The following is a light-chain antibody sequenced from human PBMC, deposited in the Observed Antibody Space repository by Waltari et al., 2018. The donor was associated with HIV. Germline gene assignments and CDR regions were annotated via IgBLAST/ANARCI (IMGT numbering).Light chain of an antibody. J-gene: IGKJ1*01. CDR2: GAS. V-gene: IGKV3-15*01. Sequence: EIVMTQSPASLSVSPGERATLSCRASQSVSSNLAWYQQRPGQAPRPLIYGASTRATGIPARFSGSGSETEFALTISSLQSEDFAVYYCQQYSDWPPGTFGQGTNVEIK. CDR3: QQYSDWPPGT. CDR1: QSVSSN.